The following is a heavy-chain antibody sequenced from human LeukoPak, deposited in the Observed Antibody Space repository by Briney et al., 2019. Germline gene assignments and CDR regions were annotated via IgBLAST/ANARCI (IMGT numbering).Heavy chain of an antibody. CDR3: AKLSRSVRGVIIIPNLDY. D-gene: IGHD3-10*01. J-gene: IGHJ4*02. Sequence: PGRSLRLSCAASGFTFSSYGMHWVRQAPGKGLEWVAVISYDGSNKYYADSVKGRFTISRDNSKNTLYLQMNSLRAEDTAVYYCAKLSRSVRGVIIIPNLDYWGQGTLVTVSS. CDR2: ISYDGSNK. CDR1: GFTFSSYG. V-gene: IGHV3-30*18.